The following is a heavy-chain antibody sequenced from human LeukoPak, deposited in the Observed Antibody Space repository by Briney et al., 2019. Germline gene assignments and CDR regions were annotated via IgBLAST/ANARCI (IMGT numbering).Heavy chain of an antibody. CDR3: ARVTGGGNLYYFDY. V-gene: IGHV4-59*01. J-gene: IGHJ4*02. D-gene: IGHD4-23*01. CDR2: IYYSGST. CDR1: GGSISSYY. Sequence: SETLSLTCTVSGGSISSYYWSWIRQPPGKGLEWIGYIYYSGSTNYNPSLKSRVTISVDTSKNQFSLKLSSVTAADTAVYYCARVTGGGNLYYFDYWGQGTLVTVSS.